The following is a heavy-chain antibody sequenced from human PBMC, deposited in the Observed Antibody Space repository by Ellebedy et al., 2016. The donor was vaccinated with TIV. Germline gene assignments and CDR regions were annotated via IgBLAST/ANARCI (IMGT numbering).Heavy chain of an antibody. CDR3: ARHSNSGWYYFDY. CDR2: IYYSGST. CDR1: GGSISSYY. Sequence: MPSETLSLTCTVSGGSISSYYWSWIRQPPGKGLEWIGYIYYSGSTNYNPSLKSRVTISVDTSKNQFSLKLSSVTAADTAVYYCARHSNSGWYYFDYWGQGTLVTVSS. D-gene: IGHD6-19*01. J-gene: IGHJ4*02. V-gene: IGHV4-59*08.